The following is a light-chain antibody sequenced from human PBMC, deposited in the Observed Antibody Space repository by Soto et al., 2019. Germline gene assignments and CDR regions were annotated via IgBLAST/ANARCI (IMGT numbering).Light chain of an antibody. V-gene: IGKV1-12*01. CDR2: EAS. J-gene: IGKJ5*01. CDR1: QGITTW. CDR3: QQANSFPIT. Sequence: DIQMTQSPSSVSASIGDRVTIICRASQGITTWLAWYQQKPGKAPTLLIYEASSLQSGVPSRFRGNGSGTDFTLIISSLQPEDSATYFCQQANSFPITFGQGTRLEI.